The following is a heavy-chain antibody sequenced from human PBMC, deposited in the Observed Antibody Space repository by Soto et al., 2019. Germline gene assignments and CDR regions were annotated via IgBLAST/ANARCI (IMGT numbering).Heavy chain of an antibody. CDR1: GFTFSSYG. V-gene: IGHV3-33*01. CDR2: IWYDGSNK. D-gene: IGHD6-6*01. CDR3: ARDRSIAARRNWFDP. Sequence: GGSLRLSCAASGFTFSSYGMHWVRQAPGKGLEWVAVIWYDGSNKYYADSVKGRFTISRDNSKNTLYLQMNSLRAEDTAVYYCARDRSIAARRNWFDPWGQGTLVTVSS. J-gene: IGHJ5*02.